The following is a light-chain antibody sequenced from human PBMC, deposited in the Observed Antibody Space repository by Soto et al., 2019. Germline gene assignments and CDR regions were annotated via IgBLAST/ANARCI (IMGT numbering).Light chain of an antibody. V-gene: IGLV2-14*01. CDR3: SSYTSSSTLAV. Sequence: QSALTQPASVSGSPGQSITISCTGTSSDVGGYNYVSWYQQDPGKAPKLMIYDVNNRPSGVSNRFSGSKSGNTASLTISGLQAEDEAYYYCSSYTSSSTLAVFGGGTQLNVL. CDR1: SSDVGGYNY. J-gene: IGLJ2*01. CDR2: DVN.